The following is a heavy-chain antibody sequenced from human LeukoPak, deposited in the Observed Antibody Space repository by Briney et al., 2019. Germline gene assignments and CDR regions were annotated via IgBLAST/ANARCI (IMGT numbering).Heavy chain of an antibody. CDR3: AELGITMIGGV. CDR2: ISSSGSTI. J-gene: IGHJ6*04. D-gene: IGHD3-10*02. CDR1: GFISDTHD. Sequence: GGSLRLSCGASGFISDTHDMHWVRQAPGKGLEWVSYISSSGSTIYYADSVKGRFTISRDNAKNSLYLQMNSLRAEDTAVYYCAELGITMIGGVWGKGTTVTISS. V-gene: IGHV3-48*03.